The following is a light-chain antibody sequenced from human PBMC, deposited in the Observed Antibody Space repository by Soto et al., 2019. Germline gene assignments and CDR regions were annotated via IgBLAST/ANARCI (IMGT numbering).Light chain of an antibody. CDR3: QNYNSAPWT. Sequence: DIQMTQSPSSLSASVGDRVTITCLASQDITDYLAWYQQKPGQVPNLLIYAASTLQSGVPSRFSGRGSGTDFTLTITGLQPEDVATYYCQNYNSAPWTVGKGTKADI. CDR2: AAS. CDR1: QDITDY. J-gene: IGKJ1*01. V-gene: IGKV1-27*01.